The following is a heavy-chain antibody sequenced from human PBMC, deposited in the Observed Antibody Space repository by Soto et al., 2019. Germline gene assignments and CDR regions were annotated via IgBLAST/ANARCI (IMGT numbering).Heavy chain of an antibody. CDR3: ARESEDLTSNFGY. CDR2: ISSTTNYI. J-gene: IGHJ4*02. V-gene: IGHV3-21*06. Sequence: VGSLRLSCAASGFIFTRYSMNWVRQAPGKGLEWVSSISSTTNYIYYGDSMKGRFTISRDNAKNSLYLEMNSLRAEDTAVYYCARESEDLTSNFGYWGQGTLVTVSS. CDR1: GFIFTRYS.